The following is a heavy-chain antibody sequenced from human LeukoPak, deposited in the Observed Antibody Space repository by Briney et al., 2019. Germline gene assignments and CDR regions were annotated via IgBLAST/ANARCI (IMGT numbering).Heavy chain of an antibody. CDR3: ARELYGIDGDDWFDP. V-gene: IGHV3-21*01. D-gene: IGHD4-17*01. CDR1: GFIFTSYS. CDR2: ISGSSRYI. J-gene: IGHJ5*02. Sequence: GGSLRLSCAASGFIFTSYSMNWVRQAPGKGLEWVSFISGSSRYIYYADSVKGRFTISRDNAKNSLYLQLNSLRAEDTAVYYCARELYGIDGDDWFDPWGQGTLVTVSS.